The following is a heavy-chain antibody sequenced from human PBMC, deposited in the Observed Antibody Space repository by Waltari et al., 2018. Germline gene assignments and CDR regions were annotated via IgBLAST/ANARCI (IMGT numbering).Heavy chain of an antibody. CDR2: IYYSGRT. D-gene: IGHD3-22*01. CDR3: ARSWVYDSSGYYLDFDY. V-gene: IGHV4-59*01. CDR1: GGSISSYY. J-gene: IGHJ4*02. Sequence: QVQLQESGPGLVKPSETLSLTCTVSGGSISSYYWSWIRQPPGKGLEWIGYIYYSGRTNYHPSLKSRVTISVDTSKNQFSLKLSSVTASDTAVYYCARSWVYDSSGYYLDFDYWGQGTLVTVPS.